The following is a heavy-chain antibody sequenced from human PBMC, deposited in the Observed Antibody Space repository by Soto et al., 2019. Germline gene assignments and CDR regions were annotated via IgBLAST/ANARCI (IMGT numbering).Heavy chain of an antibody. Sequence: EVQLLESGGGLVQPGGSLRLSCAASGFTFSSYAMSWVRQAPGKGLEWVSAISGSGGSTYYADSVKGRFTISRDNSKNTLYLQMXXXXAXXXXXXXXXXXXXXXXXITFGGVSDYYFDYXXXGXXXTVSX. V-gene: IGHV3-23*01. D-gene: IGHD3-16*01. CDR1: GFTFSSYA. CDR3: XXXXXXXXXITFGGVSDYYFDY. CDR2: ISGSGGST. J-gene: IGHJ4*01.